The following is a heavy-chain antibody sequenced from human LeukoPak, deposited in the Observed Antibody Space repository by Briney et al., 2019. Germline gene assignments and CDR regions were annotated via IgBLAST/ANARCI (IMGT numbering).Heavy chain of an antibody. Sequence: ASVKVSCKASGYTFTSYGISWVRQAPGQGLEWMGWISAYNGNTNYAQKLQGRVTMTTDTSTSTAYMELRSLRSDDTAVYYCARDYREGEDCTNGVCRWRDSGAFDIWGQGTMVTVSS. CDR1: GYTFTSYG. CDR2: ISAYNGNT. J-gene: IGHJ3*02. V-gene: IGHV1-18*01. CDR3: ARDYREGEDCTNGVCRWRDSGAFDI. D-gene: IGHD2-8*01.